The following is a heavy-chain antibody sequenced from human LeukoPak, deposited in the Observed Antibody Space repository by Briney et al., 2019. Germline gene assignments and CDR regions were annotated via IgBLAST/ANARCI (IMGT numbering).Heavy chain of an antibody. CDR3: AKDSRGYGYPDY. D-gene: IGHD5-24*01. V-gene: IGHV3-23*01. CDR2: ISGDGGGT. J-gene: IGHJ4*02. Sequence: PGGSLRLSCAASGFTFSSYPMTWVRQAPGKGLEWISAISGDGGGTYYAASVQGRSTVSRDNSKNTLYLQMNSLRAEDTAVYYCAKDSRGYGYPDYWGQGTRVTVSS. CDR1: GFTFSSYP.